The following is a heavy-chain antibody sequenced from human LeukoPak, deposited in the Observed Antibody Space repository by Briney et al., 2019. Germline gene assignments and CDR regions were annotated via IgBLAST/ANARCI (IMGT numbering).Heavy chain of an antibody. Sequence: SETLSLTCTVSGRSINSGASYWSWIRQHPGKGLEWIGYISYSGSTYYNPSLKSRVIISLDTSEDQFSLKLSSVTAADTAVYYCARRRDWQQYFDYWGQGTLVTVSS. J-gene: IGHJ4*02. D-gene: IGHD6-13*01. CDR1: GRSINSGASY. CDR3: ARRRDWQQYFDY. V-gene: IGHV4-31*03. CDR2: ISYSGST.